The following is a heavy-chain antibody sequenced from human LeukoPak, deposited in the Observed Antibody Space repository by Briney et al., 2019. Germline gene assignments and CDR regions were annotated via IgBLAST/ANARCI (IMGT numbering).Heavy chain of an antibody. CDR3: AKDRPTVYSSSWLHFLDS. J-gene: IGHJ4*02. Sequence: GGSLRLSCAASGFTFSSYGMSWVRQAPGKGLEWVSAISGSGGRTYYADSVKGRFTISRDNSKNTLYLEMNSLRADDTAVYYCAKDRPTVYSSSWLHFLDSWGQGTLVTVSS. CDR2: ISGSGGRT. D-gene: IGHD6-13*01. CDR1: GFTFSSYG. V-gene: IGHV3-23*01.